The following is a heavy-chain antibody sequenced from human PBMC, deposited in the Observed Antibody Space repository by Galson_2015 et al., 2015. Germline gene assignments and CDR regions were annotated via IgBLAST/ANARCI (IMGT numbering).Heavy chain of an antibody. CDR2: TFYRSKWYN. V-gene: IGHV6-1*01. D-gene: IGHD2-21*01. CDR3: AREGQPLCYFDY. J-gene: IGHJ4*02. Sequence: CAISGDSVSSHIAAWNWIRLSPSRGLEGLGRTFYRSKWYNDYEVSVRSRITINADTSKNQVSLHLNSVTPEDSSVYYCAREGQPLCYFDYWGQGTLVTVSS. CDR1: GDSVSSHIAA.